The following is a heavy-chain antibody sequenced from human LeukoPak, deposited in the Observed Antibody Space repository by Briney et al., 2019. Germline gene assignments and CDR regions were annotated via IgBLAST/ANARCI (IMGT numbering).Heavy chain of an antibody. CDR1: GGSISSSSYY. J-gene: IGHJ5*02. CDR3: ARGPRPYLGYCSGTSCYGLGWFDP. CDR2: IYYSGST. Sequence: SETLSLTCTVSGGSISSSSYYWGWIRQPPGKGLEWIGSIYYSGSTYYNPSLKSRVTISVDTSKNQFSLKLSSVTAADTAVYYCARGPRPYLGYCSGTSCYGLGWFDPWGQGTLVTVSS. V-gene: IGHV4-39*07. D-gene: IGHD2-2*01.